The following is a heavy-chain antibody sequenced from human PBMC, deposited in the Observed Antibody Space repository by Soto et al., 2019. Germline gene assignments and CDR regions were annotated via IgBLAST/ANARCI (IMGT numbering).Heavy chain of an antibody. Sequence: SQTLSLTCAISGDSVSSDSAAWNWIRQSPSRGLEWLGRTYYRSKWYNDYAVSVKSRITINPDTSKNQFSLQLNSVTPEDTAVYYRARELGIAVAGYRFDPWGQGTLVTVSS. CDR1: GDSVSSDSAA. V-gene: IGHV6-1*01. D-gene: IGHD6-19*01. CDR2: TYYRSKWYN. J-gene: IGHJ5*02. CDR3: ARELGIAVAGYRFDP.